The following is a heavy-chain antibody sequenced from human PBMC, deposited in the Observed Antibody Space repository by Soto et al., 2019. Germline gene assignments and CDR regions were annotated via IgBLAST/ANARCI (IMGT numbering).Heavy chain of an antibody. J-gene: IGHJ6*03. CDR2: IYPGDSDT. D-gene: IGHD3-16*02. CDR3: ARSKIEGGGHSYYDYIWRSYRFISYSDIDV. CDR1: GYSFTSYW. Sequence: GESLKISCKGSGYSFTSYWIGWVHQMPGKGLECMGIIYPGDSDTRYSPSFQGQVTISADKSISTAYLQWSSLKAPGTAMYYCARSKIEGGGHSYYDYIWRSYRFISYSDIDVLGQRAPLTVSS. V-gene: IGHV5-51*07.